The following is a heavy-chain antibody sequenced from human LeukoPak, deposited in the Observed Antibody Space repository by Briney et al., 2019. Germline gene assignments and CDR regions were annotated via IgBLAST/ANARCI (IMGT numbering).Heavy chain of an antibody. D-gene: IGHD4-23*01. V-gene: IGHV3-74*01. CDR1: GFTFSTYW. Sequence: GGSLRLSCAASGFTFSTYWMHWVRQAPGKGLVWVSRINTDGSSTYYADSVKGRFTISRDNAKNTLYLQMNSLRAEDTAVYYCARRTTVVTNDYYYYYMDVWGKGTTVTVSS. CDR2: INTDGSST. CDR3: ARRTTVVTNDYYYYYMDV. J-gene: IGHJ6*03.